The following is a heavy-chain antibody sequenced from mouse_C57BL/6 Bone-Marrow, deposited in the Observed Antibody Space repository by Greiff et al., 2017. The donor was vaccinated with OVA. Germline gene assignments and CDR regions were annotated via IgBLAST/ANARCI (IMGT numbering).Heavy chain of an antibody. CDR3: ARLYYDYDYWYFDV. Sequence: EVKVVESGGGLVQPGGSLKLSCAASGFTFSDYGMAWVRQAPRKGPEWVAFISNLAYSIYCADTVTGRFTISRENAKNTLYLEMSSLRSEDTAMYYCARLYYDYDYWYFDVWGTGTTVTVSS. V-gene: IGHV5-15*01. CDR1: GFTFSDYG. D-gene: IGHD2-4*01. J-gene: IGHJ1*03. CDR2: ISNLAYSI.